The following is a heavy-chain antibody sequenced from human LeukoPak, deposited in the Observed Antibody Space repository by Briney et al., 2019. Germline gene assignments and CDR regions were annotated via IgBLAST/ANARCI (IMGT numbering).Heavy chain of an antibody. CDR1: GFTFNDYG. Sequence: PGRTLRLSCAASGFTFNDYGMRWVRQAPGKGLEWVAIMWADGYTYHYADSVRGRFTVSRDNSKNTVYLQMNSLEAEDTAVYYCAKKGGTGWSENWFDAWGQGTLVTVSS. CDR2: MWADGYTY. D-gene: IGHD6-19*01. J-gene: IGHJ5*02. V-gene: IGHV3-33*06. CDR3: AKKGGTGWSENWFDA.